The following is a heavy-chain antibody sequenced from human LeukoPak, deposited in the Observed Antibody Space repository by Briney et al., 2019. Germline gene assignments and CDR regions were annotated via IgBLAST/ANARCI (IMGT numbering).Heavy chain of an antibody. V-gene: IGHV3-74*01. D-gene: IGHD1-7*01. Sequence: PGGSLRLSCAASGFTFSSCWMHWVREAPGKGLVWVARINSDGSSTSYADSVKGRFTISRDNAKNTLYLQMSSLRAEDTAACYCARVTSVTGTIFDSWGQGTLVTVSS. CDR1: GFTFSSCW. CDR2: INSDGSST. CDR3: ARVTSVTGTIFDS. J-gene: IGHJ4*02.